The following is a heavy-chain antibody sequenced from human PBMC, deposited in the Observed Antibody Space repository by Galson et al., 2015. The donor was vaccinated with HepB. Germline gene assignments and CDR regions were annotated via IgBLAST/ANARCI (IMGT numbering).Heavy chain of an antibody. CDR1: GYTFTGYY. J-gene: IGHJ4*02. V-gene: IGHV1-2*06. D-gene: IGHD4-17*01. CDR2: INPNSGGT. Sequence: SVKVSCKASGYTFTGYYMHWVRQAPGQGLEWMGRINPNSGGTNYAQKFQGRVTMTRDTSISTAYMELSRLRSDDTAVYYCARDGGIYGDYVGIDYWGQGTLVTVSS. CDR3: ARDGGIYGDYVGIDY.